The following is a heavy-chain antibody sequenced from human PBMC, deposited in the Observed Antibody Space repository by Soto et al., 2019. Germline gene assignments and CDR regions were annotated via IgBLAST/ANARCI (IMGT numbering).Heavy chain of an antibody. CDR3: ARGVVVVAASQLGWFDP. Sequence: QVQLVQSGAEVKKSGSSVKVSCKASGGTFSSYAISWVRQAPGQGLEWMGGIVPLFGTAKYAQKFQGRLTITADESTSTAYMELSSLRFEDMAVYYCARGVVVVAASQLGWFDPWGQGTLVTVSS. CDR2: IVPLFGTA. CDR1: GGTFSSYA. V-gene: IGHV1-69*01. D-gene: IGHD2-15*01. J-gene: IGHJ5*02.